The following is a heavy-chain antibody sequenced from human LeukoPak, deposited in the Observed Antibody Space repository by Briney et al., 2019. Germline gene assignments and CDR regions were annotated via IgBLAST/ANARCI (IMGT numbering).Heavy chain of an antibody. V-gene: IGHV4-4*07. D-gene: IGHD2-15*01. CDR3: ARGYVFVLAVAGYYFDY. Sequence: GSLRLSCAASGFTFSSYWMSWIRQPAGKGLEWIGRIYTSGSTNYNPSLKSRVTISLDTSRNQFSLKLTSVTAADTAVYYCARGYVFVLAVAGYYFDYWGQGTLVTVSS. CDR2: IYTSGST. J-gene: IGHJ4*02. CDR1: GFTFSSYW.